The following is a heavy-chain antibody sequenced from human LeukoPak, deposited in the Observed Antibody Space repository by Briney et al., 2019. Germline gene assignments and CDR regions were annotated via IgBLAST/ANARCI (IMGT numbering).Heavy chain of an antibody. D-gene: IGHD5-12*01. Sequence: SETLSLTCTVSGASLSPYYWSWIRQPPGKGLEWIGYIYYSGSTTYNPALKGRVTLSVDTSRDQFSLRLTSVTAADTAVYYCARTPGYDFGLDGMDVWGQGTTVTVSS. J-gene: IGHJ6*02. CDR2: IYYSGST. CDR1: GASLSPYY. CDR3: ARTPGYDFGLDGMDV. V-gene: IGHV4-59*08.